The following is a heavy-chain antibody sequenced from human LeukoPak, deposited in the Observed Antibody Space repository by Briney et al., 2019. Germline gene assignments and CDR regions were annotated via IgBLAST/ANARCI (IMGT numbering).Heavy chain of an antibody. CDR2: ISSSSSYI. CDR3: ARVEETWYYYDSSGYYYGD. V-gene: IGHV3-21*01. Sequence: PGGSLRLSCAASGFTFSSYSMNWVRQAPGKGLEWVSSISSSSSYIYYADSVKGRFTISRDNSKNTLYLQMGSLRAEDMAVYYCARVEETWYYYDSSGYYYGDWGQGTLVTVSS. J-gene: IGHJ4*02. CDR1: GFTFSSYS. D-gene: IGHD3-22*01.